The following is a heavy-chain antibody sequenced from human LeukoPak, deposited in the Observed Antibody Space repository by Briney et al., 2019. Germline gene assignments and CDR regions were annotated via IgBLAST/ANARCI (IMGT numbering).Heavy chain of an antibody. CDR3: ARALGDYVWGSYRTAEYFQH. V-gene: IGHV3-21*01. D-gene: IGHD3-16*02. CDR2: ISSSSSYI. Sequence: GGSLRLSCAASGSTFGSYSMNWVRQAPGKGLEWVSSISSSSSYIYYADSVKGRFTISRDNAKNSLYLQMNSLRAEDTAVYYCARALGDYVWGSYRTAEYFQHWGQGTLVTVSS. J-gene: IGHJ1*01. CDR1: GSTFGSYS.